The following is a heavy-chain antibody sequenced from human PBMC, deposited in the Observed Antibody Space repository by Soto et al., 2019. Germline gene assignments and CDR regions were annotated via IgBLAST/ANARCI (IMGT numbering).Heavy chain of an antibody. D-gene: IGHD3-16*02. V-gene: IGHV1-69*02. CDR2: IIPILGIA. Sequence: QVQLVQSGAEVKKPGSSVKVSYKASGGTFSSYTISWVRQAPGQGLEWMGRIIPILGIANYAQKFQGRVTITADKSTSTAYMELSSLRSEDTAVYYCASGVYTFGGVIATDYWGQGTLVTVSS. CDR3: ASGVYTFGGVIATDY. J-gene: IGHJ4*02. CDR1: GGTFSSYT.